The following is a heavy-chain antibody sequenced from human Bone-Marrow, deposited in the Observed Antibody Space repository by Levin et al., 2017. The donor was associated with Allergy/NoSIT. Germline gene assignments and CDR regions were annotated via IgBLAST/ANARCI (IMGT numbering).Heavy chain of an antibody. CDR1: GVSISGGPYY. J-gene: IGHJ4*02. CDR3: ARGASRYSAYDFDY. CDR2: IYYSGAT. V-gene: IGHV4-39*07. D-gene: IGHD5-12*01. Sequence: ASETLSLTCSVSGVSISGGPYYWGWICQPPGKGLEWIGSIYYSGATYYTPSLQSRVTISVDTSKNHFSLKLTSVTAADTALYYCARGASRYSAYDFDYWGQGILVTVSS.